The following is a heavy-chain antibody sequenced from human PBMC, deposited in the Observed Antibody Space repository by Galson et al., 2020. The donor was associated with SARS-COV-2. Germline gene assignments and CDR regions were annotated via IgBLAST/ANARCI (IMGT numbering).Heavy chain of an antibody. J-gene: IGHJ5*02. V-gene: IGHV3-11*06. Sequence: GGSLRLSCAASGFTFSDYYMSWIRQAPGKGLEWVSYISSSSSYTNYADSVKGRFTISRDNAKNSLYLQMNSLRAEDTAVYYCARAGDYYDFWNGYSDCFDPWGQGTLFTVSS. CDR3: ARAGDYYDFWNGYSDCFDP. CDR1: GFTFSDYY. CDR2: ISSSSSYT. D-gene: IGHD3-3*01.